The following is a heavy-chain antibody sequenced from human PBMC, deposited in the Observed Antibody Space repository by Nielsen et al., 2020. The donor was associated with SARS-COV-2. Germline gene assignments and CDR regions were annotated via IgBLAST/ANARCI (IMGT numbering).Heavy chain of an antibody. V-gene: IGHV7-4-1*02. CDR1: GYTFTSYY. Sequence: ASVKVSCKASGYTFTSYYMHWVRQAPGQGLEWMGWINTNTGNPTYAQGFTGRFVFSLDTSVSTAYLQISSLKAEDTAVYYCARAGYSSSWRYKNHAFDIWGQGTMVTVSS. CDR2: INTNTGNP. CDR3: ARAGYSSSWRYKNHAFDI. J-gene: IGHJ3*02. D-gene: IGHD6-13*01.